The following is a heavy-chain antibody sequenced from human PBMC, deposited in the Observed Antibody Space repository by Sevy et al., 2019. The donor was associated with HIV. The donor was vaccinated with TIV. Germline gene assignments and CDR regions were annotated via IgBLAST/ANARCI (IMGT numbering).Heavy chain of an antibody. CDR2: INPNSGGT. V-gene: IGHV1-2*02. J-gene: IGHJ6*02. Sequence: ASVKVSCKASGYTFTGYYMHWVRQAPGQGLEWMGWINPNSGGTNYAQKFQGRVTMTRDTSISTAYMELSRLRSDDPAVYYCASAVYCSSTSCYTGYYYYYGMDVWGQGTTVTVSS. CDR3: ASAVYCSSTSCYTGYYYYYGMDV. D-gene: IGHD2-2*02. CDR1: GYTFTGYY.